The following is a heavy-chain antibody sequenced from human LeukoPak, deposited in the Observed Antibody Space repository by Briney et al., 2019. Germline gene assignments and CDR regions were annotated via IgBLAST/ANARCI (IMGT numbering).Heavy chain of an antibody. J-gene: IGHJ6*02. CDR3: ARGYRKDGMDV. CDR1: GGSISSGGYS. D-gene: IGHD3-16*02. Sequence: SETLSLTCAVSGGSISSGGYSWSWIRQPPGKGLEWIGYIYHSGSTYYNPSLKSRVTISVDRSKNQFSLKLSSVTAADTAVYYCARGYRKDGMDVWGQGTTVTVSS. CDR2: IYHSGST. V-gene: IGHV4-30-2*01.